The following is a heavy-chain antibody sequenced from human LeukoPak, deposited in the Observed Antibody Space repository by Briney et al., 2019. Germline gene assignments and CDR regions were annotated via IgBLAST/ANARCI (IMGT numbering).Heavy chain of an antibody. D-gene: IGHD3-22*01. CDR3: ARAKGRNYYDSSGYYSGGFDY. J-gene: IGHJ4*02. V-gene: IGHV4-4*07. CDR2: IYTSGST. CDR1: GGSISSYY. Sequence: SETLSLTCTDSGGSISSYYWSWIRQPAGKGLEWIGRIYTSGSTNYNPSLKSGVTMSVDTSKNQFSLKLSSVTAADTAVYYCARAKGRNYYDSSGYYSGGFDYWGQGTLVTVSS.